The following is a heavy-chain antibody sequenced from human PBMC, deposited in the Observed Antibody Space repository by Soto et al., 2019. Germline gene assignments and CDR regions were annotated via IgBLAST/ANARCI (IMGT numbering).Heavy chain of an antibody. CDR2: ISAYNGNT. J-gene: IGHJ3*02. Sequence: QVQLVQSGAEVKKPGASVKVSCKASGYTFTNYGISWVRQAPGQGLEWMGWISAYNGNTNYAQKLQGRVTMTTDTSKSTAYMELRSLTSDDTAVYYCARVAGSYITGEGAFDIWGQGTMVTVSS. V-gene: IGHV1-18*04. CDR1: GYTFTNYG. D-gene: IGHD1-26*01. CDR3: ARVAGSYITGEGAFDI.